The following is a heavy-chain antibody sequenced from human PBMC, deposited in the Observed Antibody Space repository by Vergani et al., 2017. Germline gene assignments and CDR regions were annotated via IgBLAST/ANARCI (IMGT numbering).Heavy chain of an antibody. Sequence: QVQLVESGGGVVQPGRSLRLSCAASGFTFSSYGMHWVRQAPGKGLEWVAVISYDGSNKYYADSVKGRFTISRDNSKNTLYLQMNSLRAEDTAVDYCAKDGPAVGYHYYGMDVWGQGTTVTVSS. D-gene: IGHD6-25*01. CDR2: ISYDGSNK. V-gene: IGHV3-30*18. CDR3: AKDGPAVGYHYYGMDV. CDR1: GFTFSSYG. J-gene: IGHJ6*02.